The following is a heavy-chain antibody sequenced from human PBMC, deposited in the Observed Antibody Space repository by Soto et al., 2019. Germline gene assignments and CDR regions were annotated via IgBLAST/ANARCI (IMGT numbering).Heavy chain of an antibody. CDR2: ISAHNGNT. CDR3: ARGRYGDY. V-gene: IGHV1-18*03. J-gene: IGHJ4*02. D-gene: IGHD1-1*01. Sequence: QVHLVQSGAEVKKPGASVKVSCKCSGYTFTSYGITWVRQAPGQGLEWMGWISAHNGNTDYAQKVQGRVTVTRDTSTSTAYMELRSLRSDDMAVYYCARGRYGDYWGQGALVTVSS. CDR1: GYTFTSYG.